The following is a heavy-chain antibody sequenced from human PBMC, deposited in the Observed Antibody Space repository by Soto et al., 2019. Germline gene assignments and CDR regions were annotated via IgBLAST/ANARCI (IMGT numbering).Heavy chain of an antibody. CDR3: ARDIDMDIVVEVAATAPGY. D-gene: IGHD2-15*01. Sequence: ASMKVSCKASGYTFTVYYMHGVRQAPLQGRDGMGWINPNSGGTNYAQKLQGRVTMTRDPSISTAYMELSRLRSDDTAVYYCARDIDMDIVVEVAATAPGYWGQGTLVTV. J-gene: IGHJ4*02. V-gene: IGHV1-2*02. CDR1: GYTFTVYY. CDR2: INPNSGGT.